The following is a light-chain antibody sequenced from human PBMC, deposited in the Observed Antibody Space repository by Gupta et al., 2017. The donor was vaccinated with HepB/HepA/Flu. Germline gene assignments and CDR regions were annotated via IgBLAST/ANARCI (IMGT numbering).Light chain of an antibody. J-gene: IGLJ2*01. CDR3: RSLTYTPTLVV. CDR2: DVS. V-gene: IGLV2-14*01. Sequence: SSLTQPASVSGSPGHPITISCTSTSSDVGDYNYFSCYPQHPGKAPKLLIYDVSSRPSGVYCRFSGSKYGNTASLIISGLQAEDEDDYYCRSLTYTPTLVVFGGGTKVTVL. CDR1: SSDVGDYNY.